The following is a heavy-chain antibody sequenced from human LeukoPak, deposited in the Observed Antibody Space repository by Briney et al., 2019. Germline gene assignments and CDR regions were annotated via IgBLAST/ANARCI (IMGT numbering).Heavy chain of an antibody. D-gene: IGHD3-10*01. CDR3: ARESAMVRGVRSYWFDP. V-gene: IGHV1-46*01. J-gene: IGHJ5*02. Sequence: ASVKVSCKASGYTFTSYYMHWVRQAPGQGLEWMGIINPSGGSASYAQKFQGRVTMTRGTSTSTVYMELSSLRSEDTAVYYCARESAMVRGVRSYWFDPWGQGTLVTVSS. CDR1: GYTFTSYY. CDR2: INPSGGSA.